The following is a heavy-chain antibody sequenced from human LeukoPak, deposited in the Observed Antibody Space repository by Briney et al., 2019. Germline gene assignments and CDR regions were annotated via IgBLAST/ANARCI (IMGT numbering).Heavy chain of an antibody. Sequence: GGSLRLSCAASGFTFSSYAMHWVRQAPGKGLEWVAVISYDGSNKYYADSVKGRFTISRDNSKNTLYLQMNSLRAEDTAVYYCAKNSITIFGVAAFDYWGQGTLVTVSS. D-gene: IGHD3-3*01. CDR2: ISYDGSNK. J-gene: IGHJ4*02. CDR3: AKNSITIFGVAAFDY. CDR1: GFTFSSYA. V-gene: IGHV3-30-3*02.